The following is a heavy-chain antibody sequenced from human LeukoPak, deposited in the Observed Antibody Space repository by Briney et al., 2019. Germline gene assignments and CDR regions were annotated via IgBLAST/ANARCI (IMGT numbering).Heavy chain of an antibody. CDR3: AKDPFDSSGYYPSYFDY. Sequence: GGSLRLSCAASGFTFSSYGMQWVRQAPGKGLEWVAFIRYDGSNKYYAESVKGRFTISRDNSKNTLYLQMNSLRAEDTAVYYCAKDPFDSSGYYPSYFDYWGQGTLVTVSS. V-gene: IGHV3-30*02. J-gene: IGHJ4*02. CDR2: IRYDGSNK. CDR1: GFTFSSYG. D-gene: IGHD3-22*01.